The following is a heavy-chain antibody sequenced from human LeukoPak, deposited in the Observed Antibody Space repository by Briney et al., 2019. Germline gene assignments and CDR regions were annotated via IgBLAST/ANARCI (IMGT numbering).Heavy chain of an antibody. J-gene: IGHJ5*02. CDR1: GFTFSSYG. CDR2: IWYDGSNK. V-gene: IGHV3-33*01. CDR3: ARARRDGDIFSGHAS. D-gene: IGHD5-24*01. Sequence: PGGSLRLSCAASGFTFSSYGMHWVRQAPGKGLEWVAVIWYDGSNKYYADSVKGRFTISRDNSKNTVYLQMNGLRTEDTAVYFCARARRDGDIFSGHASWGQGTLVLVSS.